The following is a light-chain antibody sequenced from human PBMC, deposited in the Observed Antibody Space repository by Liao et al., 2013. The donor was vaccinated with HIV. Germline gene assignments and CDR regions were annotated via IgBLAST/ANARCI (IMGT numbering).Light chain of an antibody. CDR1: ALPNQY. CDR3: QSADSSGTCV. J-gene: IGLJ1*01. CDR2: KDS. Sequence: SYELTQPPSVSVSPGQTARITCSGDALPNQYAYWYQQKTGQAPVVVIFKDSERPSGIPERFSGSSSGTTVTLTISGVQAEDEADYYCQSADSSGTCVFGTGTKVTVL. V-gene: IGLV3-25*03.